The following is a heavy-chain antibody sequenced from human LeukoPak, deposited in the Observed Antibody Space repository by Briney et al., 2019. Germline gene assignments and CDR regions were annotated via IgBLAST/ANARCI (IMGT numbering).Heavy chain of an antibody. J-gene: IGHJ4*02. D-gene: IGHD3-3*01. CDR3: AKENDFVY. CDR2: ISYDGTNK. Sequence: GGSLRLSCAASGFTFSNYDMHWVRQTPGKGLEWVAVISYDGTNKYYADSVKGRFTISRDNSKSTLYLQMNSLRAEDTAVYYCAKENDFVYWGQGTLVTVSS. CDR1: GFTFSNYD. V-gene: IGHV3-30*18.